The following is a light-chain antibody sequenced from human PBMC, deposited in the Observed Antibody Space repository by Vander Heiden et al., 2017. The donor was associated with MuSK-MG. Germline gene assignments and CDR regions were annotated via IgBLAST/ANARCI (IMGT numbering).Light chain of an antibody. CDR3: RQAHSYPIT. V-gene: IGKV1-17*01. CDR1: QDIRND. Sequence: DSQMTQSPSSLSASVGDRVTITCRASQDIRNDLDWHQQKPGNAPKRLIYSSSTLQSWVPSRFSGSGSGTEFTLTITSLQPEDFATYYCRQAHSYPITFGGGTKVEIK. J-gene: IGKJ4*01. CDR2: SSS.